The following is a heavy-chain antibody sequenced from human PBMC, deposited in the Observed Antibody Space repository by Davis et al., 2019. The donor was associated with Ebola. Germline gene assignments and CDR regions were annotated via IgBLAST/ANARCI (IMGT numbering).Heavy chain of an antibody. CDR3: ARGYGGKSYY. CDR1: AGSISSGGYY. V-gene: IGHV4-31*03. Sequence: SETLSLTCTVSAGSISSGGYYWSWTRQHPGKGLEWIGYIYYSWSTYDNPSLKSRVTTSVDTSKNQFSLKLSSVTAADTAVYYCARGYGGKSYYWGQGTLVTVSS. D-gene: IGHD4-23*01. CDR2: IYYSWST. J-gene: IGHJ4*02.